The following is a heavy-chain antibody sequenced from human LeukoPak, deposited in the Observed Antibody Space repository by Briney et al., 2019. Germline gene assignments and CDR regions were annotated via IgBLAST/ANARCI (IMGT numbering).Heavy chain of an antibody. V-gene: IGHV5-10-1*01. CDR3: ARHKHPLARDDAFDI. Sequence: GESLKFSCKGSGYSFTSYWISWVRQMPGKGLEWMGRIDPSDSYTNYSPSFQGHVTISADKSISTAYLQWSSLKASDTAMYYCARHKHPLARDDAFDIWGQGTMVTVSS. J-gene: IGHJ3*02. CDR2: IDPSDSYT. CDR1: GYSFTSYW.